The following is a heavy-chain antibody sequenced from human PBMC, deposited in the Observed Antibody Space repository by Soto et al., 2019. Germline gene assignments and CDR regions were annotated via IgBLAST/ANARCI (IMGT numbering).Heavy chain of an antibody. V-gene: IGHV4-4*02. Sequence: SETLSLTCAVSGGSISSDDWWTWVRQTPGKGLEWIGEIYHSGTTNYNPSLMSRVTIAVDKAKSQFSLRLDSVTAADTAVYYCARSDCYGVCRWKRLDPWGQGILVTVSS. J-gene: IGHJ5*02. D-gene: IGHD2-21*02. CDR1: GGSISSDDW. CDR2: IYHSGTT. CDR3: ARSDCYGVCRWKRLDP.